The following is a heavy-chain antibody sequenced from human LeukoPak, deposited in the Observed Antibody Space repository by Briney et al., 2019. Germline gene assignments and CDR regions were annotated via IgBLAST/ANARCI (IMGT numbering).Heavy chain of an antibody. CDR3: VRIPNSADFPNWFDP. CDR1: GFTFSTST. J-gene: IGHJ5*02. V-gene: IGHV3-21*01. Sequence: PGGSLRLSCAASGFTFSTSTMNWDRQAPGKGLEWVSSISGGSDYIYYADSVKGRFTISRDNAKNSLYLQMNSLRGEDTAVYYCVRIPNSADFPNWFDPWGQGTLVTVSS. CDR2: ISGGSDYI. D-gene: IGHD2/OR15-2a*01.